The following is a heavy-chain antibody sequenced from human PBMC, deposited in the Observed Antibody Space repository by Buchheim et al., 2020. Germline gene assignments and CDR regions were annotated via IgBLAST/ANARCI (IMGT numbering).Heavy chain of an antibody. CDR3: ARALNTAMVRDDNWFDP. V-gene: IGHV4-59*01. CDR2: IYYSGST. J-gene: IGHJ5*02. Sequence: QVQLQESGPGLVKPSETLSLTCTVSGGSISSYYWSWIRQPPGKGLEWIGYIYYSGSTNYNPSLKSRVTNSVDTSKNQYSLKLSSVTAADTAVYYCARALNTAMVRDDNWFDPWGQGTL. D-gene: IGHD5-18*01. CDR1: GGSISSYY.